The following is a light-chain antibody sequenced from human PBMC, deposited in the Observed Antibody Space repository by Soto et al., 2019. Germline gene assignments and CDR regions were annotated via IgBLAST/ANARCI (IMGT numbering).Light chain of an antibody. CDR3: QQRSNSPRVT. CDR1: QSVSRY. J-gene: IGKJ5*01. Sequence: EIVLTQSPATLSLSPGGRATLSCMVSQSVSRYLARYQQRPGQAPRLLIYDASNSATCIPARLSGRGYGTDFTHAISSLEPEDFAVDDCQQRSNSPRVTFGQGTRLESK. V-gene: IGKV3-11*01. CDR2: DAS.